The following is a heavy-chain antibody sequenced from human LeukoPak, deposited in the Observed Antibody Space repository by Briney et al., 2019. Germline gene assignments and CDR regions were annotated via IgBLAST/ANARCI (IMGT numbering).Heavy chain of an antibody. Sequence: SSETLSLTCTVAGGSISSSSYSWGWIRQPPGKGLEWIGRISYSGITYYNPSLKSRVTISVDTSKNQFSLKLSSVTAADTAVYYCARQSIDYCSGGTCYFTFDYWGQGTLVTVSS. CDR3: ARQSIDYCSGGTCYFTFDY. D-gene: IGHD2-15*01. V-gene: IGHV4-39*01. J-gene: IGHJ4*02. CDR2: ISYSGIT. CDR1: GGSISSSSYS.